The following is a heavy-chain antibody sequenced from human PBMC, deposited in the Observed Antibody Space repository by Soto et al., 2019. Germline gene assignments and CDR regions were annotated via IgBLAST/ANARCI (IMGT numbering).Heavy chain of an antibody. CDR1: GYSFTSYW. Sequence: GESLKISCKGSGYSFTSYWIGWVRQMTGNGLEFMEIIYPGDSDTRYSPSFQGQVTISAAKSISTAYLQWSSLKASDTAMYYCARAYDSRAESDAFGIWGQGTMVTVSS. CDR2: IYPGDSDT. CDR3: ARAYDSRAESDAFGI. J-gene: IGHJ3*02. D-gene: IGHD3-22*01. V-gene: IGHV5-51*01.